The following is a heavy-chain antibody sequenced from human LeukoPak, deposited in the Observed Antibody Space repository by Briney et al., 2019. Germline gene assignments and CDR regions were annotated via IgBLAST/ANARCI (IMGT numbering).Heavy chain of an antibody. J-gene: IGHJ4*02. Sequence: GGSLRLSCAASGFTFSSYAMSWVRQVPGKGLEWVSSITGSGGDTYYAASVKGRFTISRDNFRHTLYLQIISLRAEDTALYFCAKSIESVARPLDSWGLGTLATVSS. CDR1: GFTFSSYA. D-gene: IGHD3-16*02. V-gene: IGHV3-23*01. CDR2: ITGSGGDT. CDR3: AKSIESVARPLDS.